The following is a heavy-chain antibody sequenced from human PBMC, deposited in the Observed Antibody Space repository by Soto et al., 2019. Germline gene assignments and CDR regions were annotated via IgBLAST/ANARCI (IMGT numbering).Heavy chain of an antibody. CDR2: IYHTGIT. D-gene: IGHD6-13*01. CDR3: LRYSASGLYYYFGMDV. V-gene: IGHV4-4*02. CDR1: GYSISSSNW. Sequence: SETLSLTCAVSGYSISSSNWWTWVRHPPGKGLELTGDIYHTGITNYNPSLKSRVTILVDKSKNQFSLKLTSVTAADTAVYYCLRYSASGLYYYFGMDVWGQGTTVTVSS. J-gene: IGHJ6*02.